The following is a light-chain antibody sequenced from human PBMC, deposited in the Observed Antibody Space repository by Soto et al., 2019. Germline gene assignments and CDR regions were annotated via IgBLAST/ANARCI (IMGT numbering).Light chain of an antibody. J-gene: IGLJ2*01. CDR3: QSYDSSLSGSV. V-gene: IGLV1-40*01. CDR1: SSNIGAGYD. Sequence: QSVLTQPPSVSGAPGQRVTISCTGSSSNIGAGYDVHWYQQLPGTAPKLLIYGNSNRPSGVPDRFSGSKSGTSASLAITGLQPEDEDDYYCQSYDSSLSGSVFGGGTKLTVL. CDR2: GNS.